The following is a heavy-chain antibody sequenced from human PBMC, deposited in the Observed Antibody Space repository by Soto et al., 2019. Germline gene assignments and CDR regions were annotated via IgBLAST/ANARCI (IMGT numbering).Heavy chain of an antibody. V-gene: IGHV4-30-4*01. J-gene: IGHJ6*02. CDR3: ARERGYDFWSGYSGWGGYYGMDV. D-gene: IGHD3-3*01. Sequence: PSETLSLTCAVYGGSFSGYYWSWIRQPPGKGLEWIGYIYYSGSTYYNPSLKSRVTISVDTSKNQFSLKLSSVTAADTAVYYCARERGYDFWSGYSGWGGYYGMDVWGQGTTVTVSS. CDR1: GGSFSGYY. CDR2: IYYSGST.